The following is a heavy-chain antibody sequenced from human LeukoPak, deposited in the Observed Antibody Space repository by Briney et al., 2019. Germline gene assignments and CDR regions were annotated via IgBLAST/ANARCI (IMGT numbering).Heavy chain of an antibody. Sequence: PGGSLRLSCAASGFTFSSYGMHWVRQAPGKGLKWVAVISYDGSNKYYADSVKGRFTISRDNSKNTLYLQMNSLRAEDTAVYYCAKGPTGYSSSWPDYWGQGTLVTVSS. CDR3: AKGPTGYSSSWPDY. D-gene: IGHD6-13*01. CDR2: ISYDGSNK. J-gene: IGHJ4*02. CDR1: GFTFSSYG. V-gene: IGHV3-30*18.